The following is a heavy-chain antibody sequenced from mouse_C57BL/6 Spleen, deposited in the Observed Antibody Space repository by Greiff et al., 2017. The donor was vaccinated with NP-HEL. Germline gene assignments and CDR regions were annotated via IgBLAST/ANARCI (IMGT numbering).Heavy chain of an antibody. CDR1: GFTFSDYG. J-gene: IGHJ2*01. D-gene: IGHD3-3*01. CDR2: ISNLAYSI. Sequence: EVKLMESGGGLVQPGGSLKLSCAASGFTFSDYGMAWVRQAPRKGPEWVAFISNLAYSIYYADTVTGRFTISRENAKNTLYLEMSSLRSEDTAMYYCARGVLGYFDYWGQGTTLTVSS. V-gene: IGHV5-15*01. CDR3: ARGVLGYFDY.